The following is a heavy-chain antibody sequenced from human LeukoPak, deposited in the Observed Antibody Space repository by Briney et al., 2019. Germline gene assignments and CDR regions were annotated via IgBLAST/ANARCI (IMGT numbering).Heavy chain of an antibody. J-gene: IGHJ3*02. D-gene: IGHD1-14*01. CDR3: TRIFVGGNRAFDI. CDR1: GFTFSNYW. V-gene: IGHV3-74*01. Sequence: PGGSLRLSCAASGFTFSNYWMHWVRQAPGKGLVWVSRIKSDGSSTNYADSVKGRFTISRDNAKNTLYLQMNSLRAEDTAMYYCTRIFVGGNRAFDIWGQGTMATVSS. CDR2: IKSDGSST.